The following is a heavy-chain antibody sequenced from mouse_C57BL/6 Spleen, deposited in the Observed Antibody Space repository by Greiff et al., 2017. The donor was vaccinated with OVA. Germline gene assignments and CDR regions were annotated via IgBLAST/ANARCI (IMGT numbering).Heavy chain of an antibody. Sequence: EVKLMESGAGLVKPGGSLKLSCAASGFTFSSYAMYWVRQTPEQRLEWVAYISSGGDYTYYADTVKGRFTISRDNARNTLYLQMSILTSKYTAIYYCTRDGYSNYVWFSYWGQGTLVTVSA. CDR3: TRDGYSNYVWFSY. D-gene: IGHD2-5*01. J-gene: IGHJ3*01. V-gene: IGHV5-9-1*02. CDR1: GFTFSSYA. CDR2: ISSGGDYT.